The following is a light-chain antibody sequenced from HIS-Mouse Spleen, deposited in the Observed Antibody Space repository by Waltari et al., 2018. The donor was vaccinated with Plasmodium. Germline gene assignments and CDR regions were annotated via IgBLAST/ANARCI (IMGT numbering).Light chain of an antibody. CDR2: KDS. CDR3: QSADSSGTPNWV. CDR1: ALPKQY. V-gene: IGLV3-25*03. J-gene: IGLJ3*02. Sequence: SYELTQPPSVSVSPGQTARITCSGDALPKQYASWYQQQPGQAPVLVIYKDSERPSGIPERFSGSSSGTTVTLTISGVQAEDEADYYCQSADSSGTPNWVFGGGTKLTVL.